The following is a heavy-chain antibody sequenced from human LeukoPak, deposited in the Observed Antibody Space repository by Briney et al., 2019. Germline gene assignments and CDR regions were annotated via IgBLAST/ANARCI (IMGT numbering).Heavy chain of an antibody. CDR2: IYYSGST. J-gene: IGHJ4*02. CDR1: GGSISRSY. D-gene: IGHD4-17*01. CDR3: ARYYGDYVGLIDD. V-gene: IGHV4-59*01. Sequence: SETLSLTCPLSGGSISRSYWSWIRQPPGEGLEWIGYIYYSGSTNYIPYLKSLVTISVDTSKNQFSLKLSSVTAADTAVYYCARYYGDYVGLIDDWGQGTLVTVSS.